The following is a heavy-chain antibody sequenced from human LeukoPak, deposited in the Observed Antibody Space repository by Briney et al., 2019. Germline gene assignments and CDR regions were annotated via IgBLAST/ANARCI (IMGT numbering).Heavy chain of an antibody. CDR1: GFTFNTYW. D-gene: IGHD3-10*01. CDR2: ISGSGGST. Sequence: RGSLRLSCAASGFTFNTYWMTWVRQAPGKGLEWVSAISGSGGSTYYADSVKGRFTISRDNSKNTLYLQMNSLRAEDTAVYYCASSSCRWFGELCEDYWGQGTLVTVSS. CDR3: ASSSCRWFGELCEDY. J-gene: IGHJ4*02. V-gene: IGHV3-23*01.